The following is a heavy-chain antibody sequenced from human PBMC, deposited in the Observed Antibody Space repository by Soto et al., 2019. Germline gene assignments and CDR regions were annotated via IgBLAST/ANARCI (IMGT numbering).Heavy chain of an antibody. D-gene: IGHD3-10*01. V-gene: IGHV1-2*04. CDR1: GYTFTGYY. CDR3: ARAGGYYGSGSCFDY. J-gene: IGHJ4*02. CDR2: INPNSGGT. Sequence: QVQLVQSGAEVKKPGASVKVSCKASGYTFTGYYMHWVRQAPGQGLEWMGWINPNSGGTNYAQKLQGWVTMTRDTSISTAYMELSRLRSDDTAVYYCARAGGYYGSGSCFDYWGQGTLVTVSS.